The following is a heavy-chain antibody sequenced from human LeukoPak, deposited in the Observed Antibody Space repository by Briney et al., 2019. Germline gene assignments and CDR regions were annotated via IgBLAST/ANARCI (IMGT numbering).Heavy chain of an antibody. J-gene: IGHJ4*02. Sequence: GGSLRLSCAASGFTVSNNYMSWVRQAPGKGLEWVSVIYSSGNTYYADSVKGRFTISRDNSKSTLYLQMNSLRAEDTAVYYCALGTRGVMSDYWGQGTLVTVAS. CDR2: IYSSGNT. D-gene: IGHD3-10*01. CDR3: ALGTRGVMSDY. V-gene: IGHV3-53*01. CDR1: GFTVSNNY.